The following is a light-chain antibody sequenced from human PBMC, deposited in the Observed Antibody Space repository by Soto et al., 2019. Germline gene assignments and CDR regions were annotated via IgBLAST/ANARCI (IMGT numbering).Light chain of an antibody. J-gene: IGLJ3*02. CDR2: DVS. CDR1: SSDVGGYNY. Sequence: QSALTQPRSVSGSPGQSVTISCTGTSSDVGGYNYVSWYQQHPGKAPKLMIYDVSKWPSGVPDRFSGSKSGNTASLTISGLXXEXEADYYCCSYAGNSLWVFGGGTKLTV. CDR3: CSYAGNSLWV. V-gene: IGLV2-11*01.